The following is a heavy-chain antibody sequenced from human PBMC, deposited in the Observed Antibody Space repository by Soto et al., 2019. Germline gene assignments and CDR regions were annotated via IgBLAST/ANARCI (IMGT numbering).Heavy chain of an antibody. V-gene: IGHV5-51*01. CDR1: GYIFGSYW. Sequence: ESLNISCKGSGYIFGSYWIGWVRQMPGKGLEWMGIIYPGDSDTRYSQSIEGQVTISADKSNSTAYLQWNSLKASDTAMYYCARARDSSRQYYFDYWGQGTLVTVS. J-gene: IGHJ4*02. CDR3: ARARDSSRQYYFDY. CDR2: IYPGDSDT. D-gene: IGHD3-22*01.